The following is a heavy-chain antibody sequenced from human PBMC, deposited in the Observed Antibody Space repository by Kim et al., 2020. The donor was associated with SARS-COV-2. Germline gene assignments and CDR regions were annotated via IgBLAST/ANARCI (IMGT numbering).Heavy chain of an antibody. D-gene: IGHD4-17*01. J-gene: IGHJ6*02. Sequence: GGSLRLSCAASGFTFSNYAMTWVRQAPGKGLEWVSAVSGSGGNTFDADSVKGRFIISRDNSKNTLYLQMDSLRAEDTAVYYCAKATVYGDYAFGVDVWGRGTTVTVS. CDR1: GFTFSNYA. V-gene: IGHV3-23*01. CDR3: AKATVYGDYAFGVDV. CDR2: VSGSGGNT.